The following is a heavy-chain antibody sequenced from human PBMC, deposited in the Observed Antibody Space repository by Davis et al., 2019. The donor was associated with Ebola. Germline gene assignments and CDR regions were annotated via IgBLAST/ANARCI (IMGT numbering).Heavy chain of an antibody. V-gene: IGHV1-3*01. CDR1: GYTFTSYA. CDR2: INAGNGNT. D-gene: IGHD3-16*01. CDR3: AREGGELTYFGLFDY. J-gene: IGHJ4*02. Sequence: ASVKVSCRASGYTFTSYAMHWVRQAPGQRLEWMGWINAGNGNTKYSQKFQGRVTITRDTSASTAYMELSSLRSEDTAVYYCAREGGELTYFGLFDYWGQGTLVTVSS.